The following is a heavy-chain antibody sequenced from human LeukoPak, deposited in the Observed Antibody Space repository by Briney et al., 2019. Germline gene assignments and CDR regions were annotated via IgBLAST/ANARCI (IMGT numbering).Heavy chain of an antibody. Sequence: SQSLSLTCAVSGGSISIGGYSWSWIRQPPGKGLEWIGYIYYRGSTYYNPSLKSRFTISVDTSKNQFYLTLSPVTAPDTPVYYCARDNYYYDSRGKLNWXDPWXXXTXXTVS. D-gene: IGHD3-22*01. CDR2: IYYRGST. CDR1: GGSISIGGYS. CDR3: ARDNYYYDSRGKLNWXDP. V-gene: IGHV4-30-4*07. J-gene: IGHJ5*02.